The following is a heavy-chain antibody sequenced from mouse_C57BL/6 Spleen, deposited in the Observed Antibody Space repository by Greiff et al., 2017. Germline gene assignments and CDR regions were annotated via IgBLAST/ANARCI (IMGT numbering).Heavy chain of an antibody. J-gene: IGHJ1*03. CDR2: IYPGDGDT. Sequence: VQLVESGAELVKPGASVKISCKASGYAFSSYWMNWVKQRPGKGLEWIGQIYPGDGDTNYNGKFKGKATLTADKSSSTAYMQLSSLTSEDSAVYFCARCGYGSSYDWYFDVWGTGTTVTVSS. D-gene: IGHD1-1*01. CDR1: GYAFSSYW. V-gene: IGHV1-80*01. CDR3: ARCGYGSSYDWYFDV.